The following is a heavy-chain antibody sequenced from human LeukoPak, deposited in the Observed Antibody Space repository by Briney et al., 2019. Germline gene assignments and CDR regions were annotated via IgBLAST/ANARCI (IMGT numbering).Heavy chain of an antibody. V-gene: IGHV1-46*01. Sequence: ASVKVSCKASGYTFTSYYMHWVRPAPGQGLEWMGIINPSGGSTSYAQKFQGRVTMTRDTSTSTVYMELSSLRSEDAAVYYCARDPERNYFDYWGQGTLVTVSS. CDR2: INPSGGST. J-gene: IGHJ4*02. D-gene: IGHD5-24*01. CDR3: ARDPERNYFDY. CDR1: GYTFTSYY.